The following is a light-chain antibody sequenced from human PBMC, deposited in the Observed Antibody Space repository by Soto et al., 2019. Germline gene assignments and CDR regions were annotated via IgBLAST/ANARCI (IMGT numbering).Light chain of an antibody. CDR2: ENK. J-gene: IGLJ1*01. CDR3: QSYDSSLSVYF. V-gene: IGLV1-40*01. Sequence: QSVLTQPPSVSEAPGQRVTISCTGSSSNIGAGYEAHWYQQVPGTAPKLLIYENKNRPSGVPDRFSGSKSGTSASLAITGLQAEDEAEYYCQSYDSSLSVYFFGTGTKLTVL. CDR1: SSNIGAGYE.